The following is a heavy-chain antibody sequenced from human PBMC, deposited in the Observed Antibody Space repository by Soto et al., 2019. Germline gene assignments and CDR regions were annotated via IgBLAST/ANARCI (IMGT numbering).Heavy chain of an antibody. CDR1: GFTFSRYR. Sequence: LRLSCAASGFTFSRYRMNWVRQAPGKGLEWVSSISSSRSYIYYADSVKGRFTISRDNAKNSLYLQLNSLRAEDTAVYYCARVRDSSGYHAFDIWGQGTMVTVSS. CDR3: ARVRDSSGYHAFDI. V-gene: IGHV3-21*01. D-gene: IGHD3-22*01. CDR2: ISSSRSYI. J-gene: IGHJ3*02.